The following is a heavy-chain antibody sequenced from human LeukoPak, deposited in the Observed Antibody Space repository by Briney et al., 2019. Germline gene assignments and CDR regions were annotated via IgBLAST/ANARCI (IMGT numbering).Heavy chain of an antibody. J-gene: IGHJ4*02. CDR2: IYRSGST. CDR3: AREKAAIGTNWGDHIDY. Sequence: SETLSLTCAVSGGSISNNYWTWIRQPPGKGLEWIANIYRSGSTNYTKYNPSLKSRVTMSLDTSKSQFALKLTFVTAADTAMYYCAREKAAIGTNWGDHIDYWGQGVLVTVSS. V-gene: IGHV4-59*01. D-gene: IGHD7-27*01. CDR1: GGSISNNY.